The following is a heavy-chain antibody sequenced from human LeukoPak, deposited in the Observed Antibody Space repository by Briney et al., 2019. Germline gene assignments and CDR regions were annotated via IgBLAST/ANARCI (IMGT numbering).Heavy chain of an antibody. J-gene: IGHJ1*01. D-gene: IGHD2-2*01. Sequence: GGSLRLSCAASGFTFSSYAMHWVRQAPGKGLEWVAVISYDGSNKYYADSVKGRFTISRDNSKNTLYLQMNSLRAEDTAVYYCARDELKDIVVVPAAHLGFFQHWGQGTLVTVSS. CDR1: GFTFSSYA. CDR3: ARDELKDIVVVPAAHLGFFQH. V-gene: IGHV3-30-3*01. CDR2: ISYDGSNK.